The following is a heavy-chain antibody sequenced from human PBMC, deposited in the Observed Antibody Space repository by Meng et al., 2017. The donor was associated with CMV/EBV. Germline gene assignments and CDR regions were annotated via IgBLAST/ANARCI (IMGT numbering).Heavy chain of an antibody. CDR1: GLPISNYW. CDR3: RLGHYSQD. V-gene: IGHV3-7*02. J-gene: IGHJ4*02. D-gene: IGHD4-17*01. CDR2: IKNDGSER. Sequence: DLVDSGGGLVQPGGSLRLSCAASGLPISNYWMSWVRQAPGKGLEWVANIKNDGSERYYVDSVKGRFSISRDNADNSLYLQMNNLRAEDTAVYYCRLGHYSQDWGQGTLVTVAS.